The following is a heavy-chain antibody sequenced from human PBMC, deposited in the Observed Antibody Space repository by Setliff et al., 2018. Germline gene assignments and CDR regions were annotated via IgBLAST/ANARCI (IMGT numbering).Heavy chain of an antibody. J-gene: IGHJ4*02. V-gene: IGHV3-48*01. CDR3: ARERYFDY. CDR2: ISTSSGTR. CDR1: GFSFSNYG. Sequence: GGSLRLSCVVSGFSFSNYGMTWVRQAPGKGLEWISYISTSSGTRYYADSVKGRFTISRDNANQSLYLQMNTLRSDDTAVYYCARERYFDYWGQGTLVTVSS.